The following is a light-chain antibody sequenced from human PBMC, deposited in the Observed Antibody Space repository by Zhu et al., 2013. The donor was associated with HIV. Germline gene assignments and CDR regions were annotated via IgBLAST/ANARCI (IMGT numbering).Light chain of an antibody. CDR2: DNS. CDR1: YSNIGNNF. J-gene: IGLJ1*01. CDR3: GTWDSGLSADV. Sequence: QSVLTQPPSVSAAPGQNVTISCSGSYSNIGNNFVSWYQQFPGTAPKLLIFDNSKLPSGIPDRFSGAKSGTSATLGITGLRAGDEADYHCGTWDSGLSADVFGSGTRVTVL. V-gene: IGLV1-51*01.